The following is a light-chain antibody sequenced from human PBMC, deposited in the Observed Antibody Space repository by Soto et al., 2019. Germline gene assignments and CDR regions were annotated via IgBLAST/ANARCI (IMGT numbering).Light chain of an antibody. CDR3: QFYNSYSRT. V-gene: IGKV1-5*03. J-gene: IGKJ1*01. CDR1: QSIGDS. Sequence: DIQMTQSPSTLSASLGYRFTITCRASQSIGDSLAWYQQRPGKAPNLLIYKASTLEGGVPSRFSGSGSGTQFTLTITSLQPDDFATYYCQFYNSYSRTFGQGTTGDIK. CDR2: KAS.